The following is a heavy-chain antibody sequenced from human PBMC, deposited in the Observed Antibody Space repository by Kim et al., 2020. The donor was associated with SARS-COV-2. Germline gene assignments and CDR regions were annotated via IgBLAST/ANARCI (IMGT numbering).Heavy chain of an antibody. Sequence: GGSLRLSCAASGFTFSSYAMHWVRQAPGKGLEWVAVISYDGSNKYYADSVKGRFTISRDNSKNTLYLQMNSLRAEDTAVYYCASLVAGALSAEYFQHWGQGTLVTVSS. V-gene: IGHV3-30*04. CDR2: ISYDGSNK. CDR1: GFTFSSYA. J-gene: IGHJ1*01. D-gene: IGHD6-19*01. CDR3: ASLVAGALSAEYFQH.